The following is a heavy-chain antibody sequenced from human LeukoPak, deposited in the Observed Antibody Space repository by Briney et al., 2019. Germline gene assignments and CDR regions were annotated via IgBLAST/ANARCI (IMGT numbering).Heavy chain of an antibody. D-gene: IGHD3-10*01. CDR2: ISYDGNNK. CDR3: ARDSTMVRGVLDY. CDR1: GFTFSSYA. Sequence: GRSLRLSCAASGFTFSSYAMHWVRQAPGKGLEWAAVISYDGNNKYYADSVKGRFTISRDNSKNTLYLQMNSLRTEDTAVYYCARDSTMVRGVLDYWGQGTLVTVSS. V-gene: IGHV3-30-3*01. J-gene: IGHJ4*02.